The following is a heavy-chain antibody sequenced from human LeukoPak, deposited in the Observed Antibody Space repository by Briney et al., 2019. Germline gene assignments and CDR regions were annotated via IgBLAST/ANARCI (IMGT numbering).Heavy chain of an antibody. CDR2: IYTSGST. V-gene: IGHV4-61*02. Sequence: SETLSLTCTVPGGSISSGSYYWSWIRQPAGKGLEWIGRIYTSGSTNYNPSLKSRVTISVDTSKSQFSLKLSSVTAADTAVYYCARHLAGVTMVRGVIHHGMDVWGQGTTVTVSS. CDR1: GGSISSGSYY. D-gene: IGHD3-10*01. J-gene: IGHJ6*02. CDR3: ARHLAGVTMVRGVIHHGMDV.